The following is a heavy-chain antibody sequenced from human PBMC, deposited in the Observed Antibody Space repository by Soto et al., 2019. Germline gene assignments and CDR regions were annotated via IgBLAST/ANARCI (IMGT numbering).Heavy chain of an antibody. D-gene: IGHD3-10*01. CDR1: GFSLSSSGVG. CDR3: ARHYESGNNCPWYFDL. J-gene: IGHJ2*01. CDR2: IYWDEDK. Sequence: QITLKESGPTLVKPTQTLTLTCTLSGFSLSSSGVGVGWIRQPPGKALEWLGLIYWDEDKRYSRSLKCRLPITKGTSKTQVALTMTDLDTVDTATYYCARHYESGNNCPWYFDLWGRGTLVTVSS. V-gene: IGHV2-5*02.